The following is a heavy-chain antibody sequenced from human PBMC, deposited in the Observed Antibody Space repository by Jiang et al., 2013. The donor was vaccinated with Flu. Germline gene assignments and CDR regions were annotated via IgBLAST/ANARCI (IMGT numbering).Heavy chain of an antibody. Sequence: LLKPSETLSLTCAVSGYSISSGYYWGWIRQPPGKGLEWIGSIYHSGSTYYNPSLKSRVTISVDTSKNQFSLKLSSVTAADTAVYYCARSYYDILTGYSPWGQGTLVTVSS. J-gene: IGHJ5*02. CDR1: GYSISSGYY. CDR2: IYHSGST. V-gene: IGHV4-38-2*01. CDR3: ARSYYDILTGYSP. D-gene: IGHD3-9*01.